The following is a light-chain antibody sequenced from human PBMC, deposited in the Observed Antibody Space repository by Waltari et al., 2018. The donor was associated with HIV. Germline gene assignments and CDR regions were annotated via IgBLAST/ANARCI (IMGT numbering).Light chain of an antibody. CDR1: RSDIGGYDY. V-gene: IGLV2-14*01. Sequence: QSALTQPASVSGSLGQSITLSCTGTRSDIGGYDYVSWYQQHPGRAPKLLIFEVANRPSGVSSRFSASKSGNTASLTISGLQAEDEADYCCSSYTSSISLVVFGGGTKLTVL. CDR3: SSYTSSISLVV. CDR2: EVA. J-gene: IGLJ3*02.